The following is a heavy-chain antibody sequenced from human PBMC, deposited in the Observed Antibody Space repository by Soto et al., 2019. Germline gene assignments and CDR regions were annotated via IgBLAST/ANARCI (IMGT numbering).Heavy chain of an antibody. CDR2: IYPGDSET. D-gene: IGHD4-17*01. CDR1: GYSFTTYW. Sequence: GESLKISCQGSGYSFTTYWIGWVRQMPGKGLESMGIIYPGDSETRYSPSFEGQVTISADKSITTAYLQWSSLKASDSAIYYCARRSNYGDYDYWGQGTLVTVSS. J-gene: IGHJ4*02. V-gene: IGHV5-51*01. CDR3: ARRSNYGDYDY.